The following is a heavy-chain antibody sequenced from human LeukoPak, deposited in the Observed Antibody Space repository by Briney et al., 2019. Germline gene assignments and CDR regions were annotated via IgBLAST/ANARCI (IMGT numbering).Heavy chain of an antibody. CDR1: GDSITYFY. Sequence: SETLSLTCSVSGDSITYFYWSWLRHAAGKGLEWIGRISSSGSTDYNASLKSRVTTSVDTSKNQFSLKLSSVTAADTAVYYCASLKETPYYYDSSGYQRGGDAFDIWGQGTMVTVSS. CDR2: ISSSGST. V-gene: IGHV4-4*07. J-gene: IGHJ3*02. D-gene: IGHD3-22*01. CDR3: ASLKETPYYYDSSGYQRGGDAFDI.